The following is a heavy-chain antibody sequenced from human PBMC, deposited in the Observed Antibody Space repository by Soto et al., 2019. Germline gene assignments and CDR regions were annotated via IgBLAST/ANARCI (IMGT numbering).Heavy chain of an antibody. CDR2: VSATGGS. CDR3: ARDPLPSDSSAP. D-gene: IGHD3-22*01. CDR1: RASVRSNY. V-gene: IGHV4-4*07. J-gene: IGHJ5*02. Sequence: QVQLQESGPGLVKPSETLSLICSVSRASVRSNYWSWIRKSAGKGLEWIGRVSATGGSTYNPSLRGRATMSVDTSKNQFSLRLTSMTAADTATYFCARDPLPSDSSAPWGRGTLVSVSS.